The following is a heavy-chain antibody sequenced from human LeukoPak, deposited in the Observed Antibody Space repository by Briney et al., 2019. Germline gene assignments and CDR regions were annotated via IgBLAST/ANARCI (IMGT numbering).Heavy chain of an antibody. Sequence: ASVKVSCKASGYTFTSYGISWLRQAPGQGLEWMGWISAYNANTNYAQKLQGRVTMTTDTSTSTAHMELRILKSDDTAVYYCTRGPQILRAYSSGWPHFDNWGQGTLVTVSS. D-gene: IGHD6-19*01. CDR3: TRGPQILRAYSSGWPHFDN. V-gene: IGHV1-18*01. J-gene: IGHJ4*02. CDR2: ISAYNANT. CDR1: GYTFTSYG.